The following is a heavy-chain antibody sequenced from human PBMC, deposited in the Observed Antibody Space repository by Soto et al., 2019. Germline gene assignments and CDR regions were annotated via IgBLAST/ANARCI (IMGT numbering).Heavy chain of an antibody. Sequence: EVQLLESGGGLVQTGGSLRLSCAASGFSCSSYAMTWVRQFPGEGLEWVSAISGSGGTTYYAVSVKGRFTMFRDNSKNTLYLQMNSLSAEDMAVYACARQGANTPGTGGLWVFDYWGQGILVTVSS. D-gene: IGHD1-1*01. CDR2: ISGSGGTT. V-gene: IGHV3-23*01. CDR3: ARQGANTPGTGGLWVFDY. J-gene: IGHJ4*02. CDR1: GFSCSSYA.